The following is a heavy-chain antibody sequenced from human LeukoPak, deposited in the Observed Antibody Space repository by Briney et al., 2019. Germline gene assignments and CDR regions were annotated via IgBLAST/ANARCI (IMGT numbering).Heavy chain of an antibody. CDR2: IKSKKDGGTT. V-gene: IGHV3-15*01. Sequence: GGSLRLSRAASGFTFTSAWMSWVRQAPGKGLEWVGRIKSKKDGGTTDYAAPVKGRFTISRDDSKDTLYLQMNSLETEDIAVYYCATEYYGAYNYWGQGTLVTVSS. J-gene: IGHJ4*02. CDR1: GFTFTSAW. D-gene: IGHD2-21*01. CDR3: ATEYYGAYNY.